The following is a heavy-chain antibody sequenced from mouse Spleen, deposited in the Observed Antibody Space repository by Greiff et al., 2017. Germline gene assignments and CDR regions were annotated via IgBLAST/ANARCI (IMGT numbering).Heavy chain of an antibody. CDR2: ISDGGSYT. J-gene: IGHJ3*01. Sequence: EVMLVESGGGLVKPGGSLKLSCAASGFTFSSYAMSWVRQTPEKRLEWVATISDGGSYTYYPDNVKGRFTISRDNAKNNLYLQMSHLKSEDTAMYYCAREGVYGNFAYWGQGTLVTVSA. CDR1: GFTFSSYA. D-gene: IGHD2-1*01. V-gene: IGHV5-4*01. CDR3: AREGVYGNFAY.